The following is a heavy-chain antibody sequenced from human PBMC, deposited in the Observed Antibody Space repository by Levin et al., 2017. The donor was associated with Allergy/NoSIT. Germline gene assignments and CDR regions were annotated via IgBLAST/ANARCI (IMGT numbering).Heavy chain of an antibody. V-gene: IGHV3-30*18. CDR3: AKAGGYCTNGVCYLVGGRSYFYGMDV. Sequence: GGSLRLSCAASGFTFSSFGMYWVRQAPGKGLEWVAVISYDGDNKYYEDSVKGRFTISRDNSKNTLYLQMNSLRAEDTAVYYCAKAGGYCTNGVCYLVGGRSYFYGMDVWGQGTTVTVSS. CDR2: ISYDGDNK. CDR1: GFTFSSFG. D-gene: IGHD2-8*01. J-gene: IGHJ6*02.